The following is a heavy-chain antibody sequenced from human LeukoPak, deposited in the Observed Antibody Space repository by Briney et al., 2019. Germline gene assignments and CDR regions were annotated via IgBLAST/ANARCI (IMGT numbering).Heavy chain of an antibody. CDR2: INHSGST. D-gene: IGHD3-22*01. J-gene: IGHJ6*03. V-gene: IGHV4-34*01. Sequence: SETLSLTCAVYGGSFSGYYWSWIRQPPGKGLEWIGEINHSGSTNYNPSLKSRVTISVDTSKNQFSLKLSSVTAADTAVYYCARGIDLRGDYYYYYMDVWGKGTTVTVSS. CDR3: ARGIDLRGDYYYYYMDV. CDR1: GGSFSGYY.